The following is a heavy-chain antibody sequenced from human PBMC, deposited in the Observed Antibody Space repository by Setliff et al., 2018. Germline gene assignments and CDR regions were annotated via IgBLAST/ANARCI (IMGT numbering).Heavy chain of an antibody. CDR3: ARDLRGSYYQYYYYMDV. CDR2: INAGNGNT. V-gene: IGHV1-3*01. CDR1: GYTFISYA. D-gene: IGHD1-26*01. J-gene: IGHJ6*03. Sequence: GASVKVSCKASGYTFISYALHWVRQAPGQRLEWMGWINAGNGNTRYSQEFQGRVTFTMDTSANTAYMELRSLRSDDTAVYYCARDLRGSYYQYYYYMDVWGKGTTVTVSS.